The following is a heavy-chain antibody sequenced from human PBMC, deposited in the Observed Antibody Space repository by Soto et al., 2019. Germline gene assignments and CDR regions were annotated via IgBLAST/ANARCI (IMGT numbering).Heavy chain of an antibody. CDR1: GFTFSSYW. V-gene: IGHV3-7*01. Sequence: GGSLRLSCAASGFTFSSYWMSWVRQAPGKGLEWVANIKQDGSEKYYVDSVKGRFTISRDNAKNSLYLQMNSLRAEDTAVYYCARDHIVGATNFDDWRQGTLVTVSS. CDR2: IKQDGSEK. J-gene: IGHJ4*02. CDR3: ARDHIVGATNFDD. D-gene: IGHD1-26*01.